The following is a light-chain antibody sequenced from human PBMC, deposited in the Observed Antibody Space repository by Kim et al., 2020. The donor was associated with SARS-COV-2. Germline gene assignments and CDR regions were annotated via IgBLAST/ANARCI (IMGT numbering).Light chain of an antibody. V-gene: IGKV1-27*01. CDR3: QKYDSAPWT. J-gene: IGKJ1*01. Sequence: ASVGDCVTITCRASQDISNYLACHQQKPGKVPKLLVYAASALKSGVPSRFSGRRSGTDFTLTISNLQPEDVATYYCQKYDSAPWTFGQGTKVDIK. CDR1: QDISNY. CDR2: AAS.